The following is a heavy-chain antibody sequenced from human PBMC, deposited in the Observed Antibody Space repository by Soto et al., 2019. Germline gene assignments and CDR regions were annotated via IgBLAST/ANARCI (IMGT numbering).Heavy chain of an antibody. V-gene: IGHV3-21*01. J-gene: IGHJ4*02. Sequence: GSLRLSCAASGFTFSSYSMNWVRQAPGKWLEWVSSISSSSSYIYYADSVKGRFTISRDNAKNSLYLQMNSLRAEDTAVYYCAKYSYYYYSSGYYVFDSWGQGTLVTVSS. CDR1: GFTFSSYS. D-gene: IGHD3-22*01. CDR2: ISSSSSYI. CDR3: AKYSYYYYSSGYYVFDS.